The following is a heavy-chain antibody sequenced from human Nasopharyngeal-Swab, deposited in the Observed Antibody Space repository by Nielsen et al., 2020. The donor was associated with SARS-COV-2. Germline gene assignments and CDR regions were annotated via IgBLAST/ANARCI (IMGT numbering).Heavy chain of an antibody. CDR3: ARGVYDSSGYYYP. Sequence: GGSLRLCCAASGFTVSSYEMNWVCQTAGKGLEWVSYISRSGGTKYYADSVKGRFTISRDNAKNSLYLQMNSLRAEDTAVYYCARGVYDSSGYYYPWGQGTLVTVSS. CDR2: ISRSGGTK. D-gene: IGHD3-22*01. J-gene: IGHJ5*02. V-gene: IGHV3-48*03. CDR1: GFTVSSYE.